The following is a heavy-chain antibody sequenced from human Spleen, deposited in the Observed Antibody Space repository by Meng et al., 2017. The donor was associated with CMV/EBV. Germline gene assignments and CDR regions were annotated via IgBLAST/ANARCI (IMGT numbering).Heavy chain of an antibody. J-gene: IGHJ5*02. Sequence: QVQGQESGPGMVTPSPTLSLTCTVSGGSTSSGDYYWSWIRQPPGKGLEWIGYIYYSGSTYYNPSLKSRVTISVDTSKNQFSLKLSSVTAADTAVYYCATEPRNPLYGDYFNWFDPWGQGTLVTVSS. V-gene: IGHV4-30-4*08. CDR2: IYYSGST. CDR1: GGSTSSGDYY. D-gene: IGHD4-17*01. CDR3: ATEPRNPLYGDYFNWFDP.